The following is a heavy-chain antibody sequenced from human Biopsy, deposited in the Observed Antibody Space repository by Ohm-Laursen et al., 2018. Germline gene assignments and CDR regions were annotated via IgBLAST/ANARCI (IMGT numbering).Heavy chain of an antibody. CDR3: ATRGGDDFWSGHYSEIYYYYTLDV. Sequence: ASVKVSCKASGYTYPDYYVHWVRQAPGQGLEWMGWIKPNNGDTDYSQRFQGRVTLAWDRSTSTGYMEVSSLRSGDTALYYCATRGGDDFWSGHYSEIYYYYTLDVWGQGTTVPVSS. CDR1: GYTYPDYY. D-gene: IGHD3-3*01. V-gene: IGHV1-2*02. CDR2: IKPNNGDT. J-gene: IGHJ6*02.